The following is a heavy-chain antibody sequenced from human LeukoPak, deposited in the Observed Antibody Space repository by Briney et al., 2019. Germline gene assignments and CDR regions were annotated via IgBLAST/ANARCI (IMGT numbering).Heavy chain of an antibody. V-gene: IGHV4-61*10. J-gene: IGHJ5*02. CDR3: ARDQQTATYNWFDP. CDR2: IYYSGST. CDR1: GGSISSGSYY. Sequence: SETLSLTCTVSGGSISSGSYYWSWIRQPAGKGLEWIGYIYYSGSTNYNPSLKSRVTISVDTSKNQFSLKLSSVTAADTAVYYCARDQQTATYNWFDPWGQGTLVTVSS. D-gene: IGHD2-2*01.